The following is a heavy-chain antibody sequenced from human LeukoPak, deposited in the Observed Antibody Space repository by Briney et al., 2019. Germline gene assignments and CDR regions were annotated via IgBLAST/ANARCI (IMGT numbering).Heavy chain of an antibody. J-gene: IGHJ3*02. CDR3: AKDLPYYYDSSGSGDAFDI. CDR1: GFIFSNYG. D-gene: IGHD3-22*01. Sequence: GGSLRLSCAASGFIFSNYGMNWVRQAPGKGLDWVSSISGSGSSTYYAESVKGRVTISSDNSQNTLYLQMNSLRAEDTAIYYCAKDLPYYYDSSGSGDAFDIWGRGTMVTVST. V-gene: IGHV3-23*01. CDR2: ISGSGSST.